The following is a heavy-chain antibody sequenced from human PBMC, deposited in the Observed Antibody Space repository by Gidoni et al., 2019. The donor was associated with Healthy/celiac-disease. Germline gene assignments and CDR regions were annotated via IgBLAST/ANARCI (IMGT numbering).Heavy chain of an antibody. CDR3: ARVTGSGWNDY. Sequence: EVQLVESGGGLVAPGGSLRLSCAASGLTFSSYWMSWGRQASGKGLEWVANIKQDGSEKYYVDSVKGRFTISRDNAKNSLYLQMISLRAEDTAVYYCARVTGSGWNDYWGQGTLVTVSS. D-gene: IGHD6-19*01. V-gene: IGHV3-7*01. CDR2: IKQDGSEK. J-gene: IGHJ4*02. CDR1: GLTFSSYW.